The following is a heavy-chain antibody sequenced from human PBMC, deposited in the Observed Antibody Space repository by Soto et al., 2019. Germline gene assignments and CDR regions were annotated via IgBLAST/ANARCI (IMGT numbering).Heavy chain of an antibody. Sequence: ASVKVSCKASGYTFTGYYMHWVRQAPGQGLEWMGWINPNSGGTNYAQKFQGRVTMTRDTSISTAYMELSRLRSDDTAVYYCARDLKDIVVVPAAIASCFDPWGQGTLVIVSS. V-gene: IGHV1-2*02. D-gene: IGHD2-2*01. CDR1: GYTFTGYY. CDR2: INPNSGGT. CDR3: ARDLKDIVVVPAAIASCFDP. J-gene: IGHJ5*02.